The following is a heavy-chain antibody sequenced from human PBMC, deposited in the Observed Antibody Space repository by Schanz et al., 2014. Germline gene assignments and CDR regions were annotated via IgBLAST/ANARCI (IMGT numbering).Heavy chain of an antibody. Sequence: EVQLVESGGGLIQPGGSLRLSCAVSGFSVSTNYMSWARQAPGKGLEWISSLYINAGSTRYVDSVKGRFFISRDSSKNTLFLQMNSLRADDTAIYFCARDEGRDGYNLAFDVWGQGTLVTVSS. D-gene: IGHD2-21*01. CDR1: GFSVSTNY. V-gene: IGHV3-53*01. CDR2: LYINAGST. J-gene: IGHJ3*01. CDR3: ARDEGRDGYNLAFDV.